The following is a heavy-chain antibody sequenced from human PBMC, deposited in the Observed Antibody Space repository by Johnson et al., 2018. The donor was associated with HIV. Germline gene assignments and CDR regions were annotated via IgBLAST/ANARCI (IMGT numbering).Heavy chain of an antibody. J-gene: IGHJ3*02. Sequence: VQLVESGGGLVQPGGSLRLSCAASGFTFSSYDMHWVRQATGKGLEWVSAIGTAGDTYYPGSVKGRFTISRDNSKSTLYLQMNSLISEDTAVYYCARGGYGEVFDIWGQGTMVTVSS. V-gene: IGHV3-13*01. D-gene: IGHD4-17*01. CDR2: IGTAGDT. CDR1: GFTFSSYD. CDR3: ARGGYGEVFDI.